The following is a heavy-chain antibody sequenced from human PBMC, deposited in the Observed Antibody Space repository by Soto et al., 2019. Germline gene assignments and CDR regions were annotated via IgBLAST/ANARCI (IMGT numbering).Heavy chain of an antibody. V-gene: IGHV3-74*01. J-gene: IGHJ4*02. Sequence: HPGGSLRFSCAASGFTFSSYWMHWVRQAPGKGLVWVSRINSDGSSTSYADSVKGRLTISRDNAKNTLYLQMNSLRAEDTAVYYCANGAYDFWSGYDFDYWGQGTLVTVSS. CDR3: ANGAYDFWSGYDFDY. CDR2: INSDGSST. D-gene: IGHD3-3*01. CDR1: GFTFSSYW.